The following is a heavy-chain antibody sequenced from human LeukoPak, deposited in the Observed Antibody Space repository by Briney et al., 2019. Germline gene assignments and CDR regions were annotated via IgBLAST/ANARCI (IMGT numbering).Heavy chain of an antibody. D-gene: IGHD2-2*01. V-gene: IGHV3-11*01. J-gene: IGHJ2*01. Sequence: PGGSLRLSCAASGFTFSDYYLSWIRQAPGKGLEWVSYISDSGSTIYYADSVKGRFTISRDNAKNSLSLQMNSLRAEDTAVYYCARDVMKYQLLSFFDLWGRGTVVTVSS. CDR3: ARDVMKYQLLSFFDL. CDR2: ISDSGSTI. CDR1: GFTFSDYY.